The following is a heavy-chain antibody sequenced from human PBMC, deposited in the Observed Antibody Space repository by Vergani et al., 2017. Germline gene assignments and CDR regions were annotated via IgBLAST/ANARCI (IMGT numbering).Heavy chain of an antibody. CDR1: GFTFSSYW. J-gene: IGHJ4*02. CDR3: ARSARNYDFWSGYYRY. D-gene: IGHD3-3*01. V-gene: IGHV3-7*01. CDR2: IKQDGSEK. Sequence: EVQLVESGGGLVQPGGSLRLSCAASGFTFSSYWMSWVRQAPGKGLELVANIKQDGSEKYYVDSVKGRFTISRDNAKNSLYLQMNSLRAEDTAVYYCARSARNYDFWSGYYRYWGQGTLVTVSS.